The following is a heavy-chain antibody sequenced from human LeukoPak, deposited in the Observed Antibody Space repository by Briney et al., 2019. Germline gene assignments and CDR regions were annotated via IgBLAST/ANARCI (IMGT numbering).Heavy chain of an antibody. D-gene: IGHD2-21*02. J-gene: IGHJ4*02. V-gene: IGHV4-59*11. CDR1: GASMSSHY. CDR2: IYYSGGT. CDR3: AREAYCGGDCYSGFDY. Sequence: SETLSLTCTVSGASMSSHYWSWIRQPPGKGLEWIGYIYYSGGTNYNSSLKSRVTISLDTSKNQFSLELNSVTAADTAVYYCAREAYCGGDCYSGFDYWGQGTLVTVST.